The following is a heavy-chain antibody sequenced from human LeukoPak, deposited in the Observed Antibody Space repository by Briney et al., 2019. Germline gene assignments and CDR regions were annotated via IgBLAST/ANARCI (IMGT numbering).Heavy chain of an antibody. CDR2: IIPIYGSP. V-gene: IGHV1-69*13. CDR3: AGFFYDNSHDAFDL. CDR1: GGTFSSYA. J-gene: IGHJ3*01. D-gene: IGHD3-22*01. Sequence: GASVKVSCKASGGTFSSYAISWVRQAPGQGLEWMAGIIPIYGSPSYAQRFQGRVTITSDESARTVYMELSSLRSEDTAVYYCAGFFYDNSHDAFDLWGQGTMVTVSS.